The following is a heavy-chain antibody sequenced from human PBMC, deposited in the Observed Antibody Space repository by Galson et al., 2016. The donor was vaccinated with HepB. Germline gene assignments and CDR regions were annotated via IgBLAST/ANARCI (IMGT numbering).Heavy chain of an antibody. CDR3: ARDRSVMSYRVGATAY. CDR1: GYGFTGYY. J-gene: IGHJ4*02. D-gene: IGHD1-26*01. V-gene: IGHV1-2*02. CDR2: INPNSGGT. Sequence: SVKVSCKASGYGFTGYYIHWVRQAPGQGLEWMGWINPNSGGTNYAQTFQGRVTMTRDTSISTAYMELSSLRFDDTALYYCARDRSVMSYRVGATAYWGQGTLVTVS.